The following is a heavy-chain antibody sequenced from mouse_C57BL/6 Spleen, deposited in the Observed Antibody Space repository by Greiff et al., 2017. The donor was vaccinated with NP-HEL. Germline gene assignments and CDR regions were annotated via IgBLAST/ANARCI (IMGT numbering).Heavy chain of an antibody. D-gene: IGHD1-1*01. J-gene: IGHJ2*01. V-gene: IGHV5-9*01. Sequence: EVKVVESGGGLVKPGGSLKLSCAASGFTFSSYTMSWVRQTPGKRLEWVATISGGGGNTYYPDSVKGRFTISRDNAKNTLYLQMSSLRSEDTALYYCARHKITTVVADYFDYWGQGTTLTVSS. CDR2: ISGGGGNT. CDR3: ARHKITTVVADYFDY. CDR1: GFTFSSYT.